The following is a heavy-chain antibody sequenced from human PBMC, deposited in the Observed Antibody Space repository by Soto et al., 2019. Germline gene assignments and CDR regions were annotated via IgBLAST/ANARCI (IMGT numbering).Heavy chain of an antibody. CDR2: IKDSGRT. D-gene: IGHD3-3*01. J-gene: IGHJ6*03. V-gene: IGHV4-34*01. Sequence: QVQLQQRRERLLKPSETLFLTCVVDGESFSGYYWSWIRQPPGKGLEWIGEIKDSGRTNHKPSLKRRVTMSIDTSTHQFSLNLRSVTAADTGLYYCAKGGRFPEARYYFLDVWGNGTTVTVSS. CDR3: AKGGRFPEARYYFLDV. CDR1: GESFSGYY.